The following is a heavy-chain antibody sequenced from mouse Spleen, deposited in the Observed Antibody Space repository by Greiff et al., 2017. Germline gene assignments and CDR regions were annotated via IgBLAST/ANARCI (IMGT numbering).Heavy chain of an antibody. CDR1: GFTFSDYG. CDR3: ARHGTTVVATDWYFDV. CDR2: ISNLAYSI. Sequence: EVHLVESGGGLVQPGGSLKLSCAASGFTFSDYGMAWVRQAPRKGPEWVAFISNLAYSIYYADTVTGRFTISRENAKNTLYLEMSSLRSEDTAMYYCARHGTTVVATDWYFDVWGTGTTVTVSS. J-gene: IGHJ1*03. V-gene: IGHV5-15*01. D-gene: IGHD1-1*01.